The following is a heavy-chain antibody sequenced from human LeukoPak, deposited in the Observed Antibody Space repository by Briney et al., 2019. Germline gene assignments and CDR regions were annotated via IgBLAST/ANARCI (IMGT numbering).Heavy chain of an antibody. CDR3: AKEKAIATVNYGLDV. J-gene: IGHJ6*02. V-gene: IGHV3-7*01. D-gene: IGHD5-24*01. CDR2: IKQDGSEK. CDR1: GFTFSSYW. Sequence: GGSLRLSCAASGFTFSSYWMSWVRQAPGKGLEWVANIKQDGSEKYYVDSVKGRFTISRDNAKNSLYLQMNSLRGEDTAVYYCAKEKAIATVNYGLDVWGQGTTVTVSS.